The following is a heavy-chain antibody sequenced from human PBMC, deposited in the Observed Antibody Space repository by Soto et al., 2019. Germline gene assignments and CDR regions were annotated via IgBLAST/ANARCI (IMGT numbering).Heavy chain of an antibody. D-gene: IGHD3-22*01. J-gene: IGHJ4*02. Sequence: PGGSLRLSCAASGFTFDDYGVTWVRQAPGKGLEWVSGISWNGGTTGYADSVKGRFTISRDNAKSSLYLEMNSLRAEDTALYYCARRAFDSSGFYYYFDHWSQGTLVTVSS. V-gene: IGHV3-20*04. CDR1: GFTFDDYG. CDR2: ISWNGGTT. CDR3: ARRAFDSSGFYYYFDH.